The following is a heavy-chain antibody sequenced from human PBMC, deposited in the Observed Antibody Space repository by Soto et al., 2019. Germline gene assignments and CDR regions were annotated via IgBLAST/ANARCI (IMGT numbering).Heavy chain of an antibody. Sequence: QVQLVQSGAEVKKPGSSVKVSCKASGGTFSSYAISWVRQAPGQGLEWMGGIIPIFGTANYAQKFQGRVTITVAKSTSKAYMGLRSLRSEDTALYYCARVGGDYYENYYFDYWGQGTLVTVSS. CDR2: IIPIFGTA. J-gene: IGHJ4*02. V-gene: IGHV1-69*14. CDR1: GGTFSSYA. CDR3: ARVGGDYYENYYFDY. D-gene: IGHD2-21*01.